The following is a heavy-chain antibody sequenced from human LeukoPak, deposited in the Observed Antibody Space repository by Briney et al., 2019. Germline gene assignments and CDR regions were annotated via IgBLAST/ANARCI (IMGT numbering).Heavy chain of an antibody. CDR2: IYYSGST. J-gene: IGHJ4*02. D-gene: IGHD5-24*01. CDR1: GGSISIYY. Sequence: SETLSLTCTVSGGSISIYYGSWIRQPPGKGLEWIGYIYYSGSTNYNPSLKSRVTISVDTSKNQFSLKLSSVTGADTAVYYCARHRSVVGDGYNFDYWAQGTLVTVSS. V-gene: IGHV4-59*08. CDR3: ARHRSVVGDGYNFDY.